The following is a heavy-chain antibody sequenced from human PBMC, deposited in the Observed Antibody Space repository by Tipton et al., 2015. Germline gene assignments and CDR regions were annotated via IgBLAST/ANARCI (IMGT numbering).Heavy chain of an antibody. D-gene: IGHD1-26*01. V-gene: IGHV1-69*17. Sequence: QSGAEVKKPGSSVKVSCETSGYSFTSYAISWVRQAPGQGLEWIGVFIPSFTMTNYAQKFQDRVTITADKSTRTAYLELSLTSDDTAVYYCARGGVVGGEFDYWGQGTLVTVSS. CDR3: ARGGVVGGEFDY. J-gene: IGHJ4*02. CDR2: FIPSFTMT. CDR1: GYSFTSYA.